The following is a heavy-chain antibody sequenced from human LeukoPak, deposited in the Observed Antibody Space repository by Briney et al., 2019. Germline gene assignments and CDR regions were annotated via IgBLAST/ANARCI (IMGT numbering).Heavy chain of an antibody. CDR3: ARDSGGNWFDP. V-gene: IGHV1-46*01. CDR2: INPSGGST. Sequence: GASVKVSCKASGYSFTAYYLHWVRQAPGQGLEWMGIINPSGGSTSYAQKFQGRVTMTRDMSTSTVYMEVSSLRSEDTAVYYCARDSGGNWFDPWGQGTLVTVSS. J-gene: IGHJ5*02. CDR1: GYSFTAYY.